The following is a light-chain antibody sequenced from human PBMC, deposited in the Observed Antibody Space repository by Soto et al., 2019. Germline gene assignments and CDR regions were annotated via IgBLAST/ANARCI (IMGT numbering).Light chain of an antibody. CDR1: SSDVGGYNY. CDR2: DVN. CDR3: CSYAGTYILV. V-gene: IGLV2-11*01. J-gene: IGLJ2*01. Sequence: QSVLTQPRSVSGSPGQSVTISCTGTSSDVGGYNYVSWYQQRPGKVPKLIIYDVNKRPSGVPDRFSGSKSGNTASLTISGLQAEDEADFYCCSYAGTYILVFGGGTKLTVL.